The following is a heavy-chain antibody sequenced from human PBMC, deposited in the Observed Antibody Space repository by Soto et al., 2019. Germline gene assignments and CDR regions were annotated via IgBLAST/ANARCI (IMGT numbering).Heavy chain of an antibody. D-gene: IGHD3-22*01. V-gene: IGHV1-8*01. Sequence: ASVKVSCKASGYTFTSYDINWVRQATGQGLEWMGWMNPNSGNTGYAQKFQGRVTMTRNTSISTAYMELSSLRSEDTAVYYCARVDSSDDYYAIPLYFDYWGQGTLVTVSS. CDR3: ARVDSSDDYYAIPLYFDY. CDR2: MNPNSGNT. J-gene: IGHJ4*02. CDR1: GYTFTSYD.